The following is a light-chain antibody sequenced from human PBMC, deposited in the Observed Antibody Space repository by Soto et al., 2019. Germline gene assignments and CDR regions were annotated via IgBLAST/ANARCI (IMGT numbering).Light chain of an antibody. Sequence: DIQMTQSPSTLSSSVGDRFTITCRASQSISSWLAWYQQKPGKAPKLLIYDASSLESGVPSRFSGSGSGTEFTLTISSLQPDDFATYYCQQYNSEGTFGQGTKVDNK. CDR2: DAS. V-gene: IGKV1-5*01. CDR1: QSISSW. CDR3: QQYNSEGT. J-gene: IGKJ1*01.